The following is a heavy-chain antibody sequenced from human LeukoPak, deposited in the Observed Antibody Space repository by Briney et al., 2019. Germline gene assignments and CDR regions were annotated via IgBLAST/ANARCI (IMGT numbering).Heavy chain of an antibody. CDR3: AKDFRWDYGDYPYCFDY. Sequence: PGKSLRLSCVASGFGFSGYGMHWVRQAPGKGLEWVSAISGSGGSTYYADSVKGRSTISRDNSKNTLYLQMNSLRAEDTAVYYCAKDFRWDYGDYPYCFDYWGQGTLVTVSS. CDR1: GFGFSGYG. CDR2: ISGSGGST. J-gene: IGHJ4*02. D-gene: IGHD4-17*01. V-gene: IGHV3-23*01.